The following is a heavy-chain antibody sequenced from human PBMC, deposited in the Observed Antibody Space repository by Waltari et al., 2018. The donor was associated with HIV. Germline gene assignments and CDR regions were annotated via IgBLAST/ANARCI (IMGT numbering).Heavy chain of an antibody. D-gene: IGHD6-19*01. J-gene: IGHJ4*02. Sequence: QVQLVQSGAEVKKPGASVKVSCQASGYTFTSYYMHWVRQAPGQGLESIGIINPSGVSTSYAQKFQGRVTMTRDTSTSTVYMELSSLRSEDTAVYYWARDELSSGWYVEWGQGTLVTVSS. V-gene: IGHV1-46*01. CDR2: INPSGVST. CDR1: GYTFTSYY. CDR3: ARDELSSGWYVE.